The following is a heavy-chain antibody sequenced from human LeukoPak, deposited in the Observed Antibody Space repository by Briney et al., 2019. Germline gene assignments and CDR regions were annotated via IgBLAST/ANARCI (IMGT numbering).Heavy chain of an antibody. CDR3: ARDIAAAGTFYYYYYMDV. Sequence: GASVKVSCKASGGTFSSYAISWVRQAPGQGLEWMGWINPNSGGTNYAQKFQGRVTMTRDTSISTAYMELSRLRSDDTAVYYCARDIAAAGTFYYYYYMDVWGKGTTVTVSS. V-gene: IGHV1-2*02. J-gene: IGHJ6*03. CDR1: GGTFSSYA. D-gene: IGHD6-13*01. CDR2: INPNSGGT.